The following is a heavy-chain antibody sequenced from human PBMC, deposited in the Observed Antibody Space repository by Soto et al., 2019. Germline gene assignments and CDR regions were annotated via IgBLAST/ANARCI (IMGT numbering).Heavy chain of an antibody. Sequence: SVKVSCKASGGTFSAYAISWVRQAPGQGLEWMGGILPLSGTSNYTQRFQGRVTITADKSTSTAYMELSSLRSDDTAVYYCARTNPTKYYDYVWGDYRGEGMDVWGQGTTVTVS. CDR3: ARTNPTKYYDYVWGDYRGEGMDV. CDR2: ILPLSGTS. CDR1: GGTFSAYA. J-gene: IGHJ6*02. D-gene: IGHD3-16*02. V-gene: IGHV1-69*06.